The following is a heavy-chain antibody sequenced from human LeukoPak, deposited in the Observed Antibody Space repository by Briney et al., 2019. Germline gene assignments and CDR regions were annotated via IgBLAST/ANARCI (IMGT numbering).Heavy chain of an antibody. V-gene: IGHV3-66*03. CDR2: IYSDNT. CDR1: GFTVSSNS. CDR3: TKDLQRSLDY. Sequence: EPGGSLRLSCTVSGFTVSSNSMSWVRQAPGKGLEWVSFIYSDNTHYADSVKGRFTISRDNSKNTLYLQMNSLRAEDTAMYYCTKDLQRSLDYWGQGTLVTVSS. J-gene: IGHJ4*02. D-gene: IGHD6-25*01.